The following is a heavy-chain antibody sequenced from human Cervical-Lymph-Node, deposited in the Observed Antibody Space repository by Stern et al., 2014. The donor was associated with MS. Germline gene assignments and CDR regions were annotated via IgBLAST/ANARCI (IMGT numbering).Heavy chain of an antibody. CDR1: GNTFTNQY. Sequence: VQLVQSGAEVKKPGASVNISCKASGNTFTNQYVNWVRQAPGQGLEWMGIINPSGGSTVYAQKFQGRVTMTRDRSTSTVYMELRALKSEDTAMYYCARTNIIAADGVDFWGQGSLVTVSS. CDR3: ARTNIIAADGVDF. D-gene: IGHD6-6*01. V-gene: IGHV1-46*01. CDR2: INPSGGST. J-gene: IGHJ4*02.